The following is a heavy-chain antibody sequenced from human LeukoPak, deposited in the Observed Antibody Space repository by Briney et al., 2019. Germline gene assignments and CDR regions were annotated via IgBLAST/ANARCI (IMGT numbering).Heavy chain of an antibody. CDR1: GFTFSSYW. Sequence: GGSLRLSCAASGFTFSSYWMNWARQAPGKGLEWVASINHNGNVNYYVDSVKGRFTISRDNAKNSLYLQMSNLRAEDTAVYFCTRARRGYTYDWGQGTLVTVSS. D-gene: IGHD5-18*01. J-gene: IGHJ4*02. CDR2: INHNGNVN. V-gene: IGHV3-7*03. CDR3: TRARRGYTYD.